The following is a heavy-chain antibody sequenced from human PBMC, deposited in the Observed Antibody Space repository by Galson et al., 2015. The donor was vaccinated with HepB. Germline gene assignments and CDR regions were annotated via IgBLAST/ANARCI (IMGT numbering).Heavy chain of an antibody. CDR3: ARGRGITDRYYYFYYGMDA. CDR1: GFTFSSHA. D-gene: IGHD3-16*01. J-gene: IGHJ6*02. Sequence: SLRLSCAASGFTFSSHAMYWVRQAPGKGLEWVATLSSDGSNKYYADSVRGQFSISRDNSNNTLSLQMNSLRPEDTAVYYCARGRGITDRYYYFYYGMDAWGQGTAVTVS. CDR2: LSSDGSNK. V-gene: IGHV3-30-3*01.